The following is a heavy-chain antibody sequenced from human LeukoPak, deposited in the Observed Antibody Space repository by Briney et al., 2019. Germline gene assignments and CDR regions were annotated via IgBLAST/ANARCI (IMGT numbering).Heavy chain of an antibody. CDR2: IYHSGST. CDR3: ATFDTGYFDY. V-gene: IGHV4-38-2*02. D-gene: IGHD3-9*01. Sequence: SETLSLTCTVSGYSISSGYCWGWIRQPPGKGLEWIGSIYHSGSTYYNPSLKSRVTISVDTSKNQFSLKLSSVTAADTAVYYCATFDTGYFDYWGQGTLVTVSS. J-gene: IGHJ4*02. CDR1: GYSISSGYC.